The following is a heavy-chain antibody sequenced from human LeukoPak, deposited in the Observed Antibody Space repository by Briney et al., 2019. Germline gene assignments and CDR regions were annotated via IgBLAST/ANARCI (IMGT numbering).Heavy chain of an antibody. Sequence: PSETLSLTCTVSGGSISSYYWSWIRQPPGKGLESIGYIYYSGSTNSNPSLKSRVTISVDTSKNQFSLKLSSVTAADTAVYYCATSSRWGFYDFWGQGTLVTVSS. V-gene: IGHV4-59*08. D-gene: IGHD2-15*01. CDR3: ATSSRWGFYDF. CDR2: IYYSGST. CDR1: GGSISSYY. J-gene: IGHJ4*02.